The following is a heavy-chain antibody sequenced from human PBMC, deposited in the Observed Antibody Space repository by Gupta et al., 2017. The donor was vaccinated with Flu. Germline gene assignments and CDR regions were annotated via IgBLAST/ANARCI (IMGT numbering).Heavy chain of an antibody. Sequence: QVQLVESGGGVAQPGRSLRLSCAASGCTFRTFGMHGVRQAPGKGLEWVAVISDDGSLKYFADSVKGRFTISRDNSKNTLYLQMNSLRAEDTALYYCVALRGTHIASSGYWGQGTLVTVSS. CDR1: GCTFRTFG. CDR3: VALRGTHIASSGY. D-gene: IGHD3-22*01. CDR2: ISDDGSLK. V-gene: IGHV3-30*03. J-gene: IGHJ4*02.